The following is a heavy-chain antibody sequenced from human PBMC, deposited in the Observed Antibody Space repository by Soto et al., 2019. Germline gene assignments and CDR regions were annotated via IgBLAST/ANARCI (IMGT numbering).Heavy chain of an antibody. CDR2: ISSSSSST. CDR1: GFTFSDYY. CDR3: ARTPDCTNGVCSAGFDY. J-gene: IGHJ4*02. Sequence: PGGSLRLSCAASGFTFSDYYMSWIRQAPGKGLEWVSYISSSSSSTNYADSVKVRFTISRDNAKNSLYLQMNSLRAEDTAVYYCARTPDCTNGVCSAGFDYWGQGTLVTVSS. D-gene: IGHD2-8*01. V-gene: IGHV3-11*06.